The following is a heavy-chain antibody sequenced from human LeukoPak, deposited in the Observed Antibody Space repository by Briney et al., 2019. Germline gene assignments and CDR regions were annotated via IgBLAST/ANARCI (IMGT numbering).Heavy chain of an antibody. D-gene: IGHD3-22*01. CDR1: GFTFSSYA. J-gene: IGHJ4*02. CDR3: ARVGRIYYDSSGYWDY. CDR2: ISYDGSNK. V-gene: IGHV3-30*01. Sequence: GRSLRLSCAASGFTFSSYAMHWVRQAPGKGLEWVAVISYDGSNKYYADSVKGRFTISRDNSKNTLYLQMNSLRAEDTAVYYCARVGRIYYDSSGYWDYWGQGTLVTASS.